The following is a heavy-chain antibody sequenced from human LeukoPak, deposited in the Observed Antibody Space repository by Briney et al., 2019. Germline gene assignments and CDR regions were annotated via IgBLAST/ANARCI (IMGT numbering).Heavy chain of an antibody. Sequence: GGSLRLSCAASGLTFSSYAMSWVRQAPGKGLKWVSGISGSDGSTYYADSVKGRFTISRDNSKNTLYLQMDSLRAEDTAVYYCAKESSSLYYFDYWGQGTLVTISS. V-gene: IGHV3-23*01. CDR3: AKESSSLYYFDY. J-gene: IGHJ4*02. CDR2: ISGSDGST. CDR1: GLTFSSYA. D-gene: IGHD2-2*01.